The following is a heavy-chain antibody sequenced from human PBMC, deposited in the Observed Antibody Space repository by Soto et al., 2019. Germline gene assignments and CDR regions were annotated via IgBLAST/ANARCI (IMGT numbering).Heavy chain of an antibody. CDR1: GYTFTDYF. V-gene: IGHV1-2*02. CDR3: ARVTLKAGNWFDP. J-gene: IGHJ5*02. CDR2: INPKSRGT. Sequence: ASVKVSCKASGYTFTDYFIHWVRQVPGQGFEWMGWINPKSRGTTYAQKFQGRVTMTRDTSNSTAYMELRGLRSDDTAVYYCARVTLKAGNWFDPWGYGTLVTVAS.